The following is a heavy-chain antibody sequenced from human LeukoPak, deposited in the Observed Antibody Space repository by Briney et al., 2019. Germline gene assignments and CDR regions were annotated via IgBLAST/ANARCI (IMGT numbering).Heavy chain of an antibody. CDR3: ARDYSGSYEAPVAFDI. Sequence: PGGSLRLSCAASGFTFSSYGMSWVRQAPGKGLEWVSSISISSNYIYYPDSLKGRFTISRDNAKNSLYLQMNSLRAEDTAVYYCARDYSGSYEAPVAFDIWGQGTMVTVSS. J-gene: IGHJ3*02. D-gene: IGHD1-26*01. V-gene: IGHV3-21*01. CDR1: GFTFSSYG. CDR2: ISISSNYI.